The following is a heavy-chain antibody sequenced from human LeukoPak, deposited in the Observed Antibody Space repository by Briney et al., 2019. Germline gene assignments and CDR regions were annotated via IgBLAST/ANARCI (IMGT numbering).Heavy chain of an antibody. D-gene: IGHD6-13*01. CDR2: ILYDGSNQ. Sequence: GGSLRLSCAASGFTFSTYAMHWVRQAPGKGLEWVAVILYDGSNQYYADSVKGRFTISRDNSKNTLYLQMNSPRAEDTAVYYCASDVAATGLYYFDYWGQGMLVTVSS. CDR3: ASDVAATGLYYFDY. CDR1: GFTFSTYA. V-gene: IGHV3-30-3*01. J-gene: IGHJ4*02.